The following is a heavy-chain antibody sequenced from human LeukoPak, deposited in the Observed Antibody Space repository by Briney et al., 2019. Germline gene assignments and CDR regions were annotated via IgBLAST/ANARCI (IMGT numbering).Heavy chain of an antibody. CDR3: ARDSSSGLVNY. CDR1: GGSISSYY. D-gene: IGHD1-26*01. J-gene: IGHJ4*02. V-gene: IGHV4-59*01. Sequence: SETLSLTCTVSGGSISSYYWSWIRQPPGKGLEWIGYTYYSGSTSYNPSLKSRVAISVDTSKNQFSLKLSSVTAADTAVYYCARDSSSGLVNYWGQGTLVTVSS. CDR2: TYYSGST.